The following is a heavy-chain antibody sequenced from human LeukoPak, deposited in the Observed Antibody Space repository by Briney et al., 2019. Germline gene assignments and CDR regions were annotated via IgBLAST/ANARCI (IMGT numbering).Heavy chain of an antibody. J-gene: IGHJ6*02. V-gene: IGHV4-59*01. CDR1: GGSISGYY. D-gene: IGHD6-19*01. CDR3: ARETSGWYGMDV. Sequence: SETPSLTCTVSGGSISGYYWSWIRQPPGKGLEWIGYVYYSGNTNYNPSLKSRVTISVDVSKNQFSLNLSSVTAADTAVYYCARETSGWYGMDVWGQGTTVTVSS. CDR2: VYYSGNT.